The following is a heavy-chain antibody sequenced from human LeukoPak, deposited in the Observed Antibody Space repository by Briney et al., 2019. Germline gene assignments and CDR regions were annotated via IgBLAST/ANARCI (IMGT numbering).Heavy chain of an antibody. CDR3: AGEILYGDSVGFDY. Sequence: PGGSLRLSCAASGFTFSSYAMSWVRQAPGKGLEWVSAISGRDGSTYYADSVKGQFTISRDNSKNTLYLQLNSLRAEDTAVYYCAGEILYGDSVGFDYWAQGTLVTVSS. J-gene: IGHJ4*02. D-gene: IGHD4-17*01. CDR2: ISGRDGST. CDR1: GFTFSSYA. V-gene: IGHV3-23*01.